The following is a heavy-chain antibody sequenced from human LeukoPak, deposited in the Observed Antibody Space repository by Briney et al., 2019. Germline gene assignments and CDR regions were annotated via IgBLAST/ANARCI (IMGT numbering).Heavy chain of an antibody. Sequence: GGSLRLSCAASGFTFSSYSMNWVRQAPGKRLEWVSSISSSSSYIYYADSVKGRFTISRDNAKNSLYLQMNSLRAEDTAVYYCARDSPIAVAGTGGFDYWGQGTLVTVSS. CDR1: GFTFSSYS. D-gene: IGHD6-19*01. J-gene: IGHJ4*02. CDR3: ARDSPIAVAGTGGFDY. V-gene: IGHV3-21*01. CDR2: ISSSSSYI.